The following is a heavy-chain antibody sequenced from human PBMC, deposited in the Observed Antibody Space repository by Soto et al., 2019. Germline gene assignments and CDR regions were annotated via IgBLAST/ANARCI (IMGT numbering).Heavy chain of an antibody. CDR3: ARVSYDFWSGLPNWFDP. V-gene: IGHV4-30-2*01. Sequence: PSETLSLTCAVSGGSISSGGYSWSWIRQPPGKGLEWIGYIYHSGSTYYNPSLKSRVTISVDRSKNQFSLKLSSVTAADTAVYYCARVSYDFWSGLPNWFDPWGQGTLVTVSS. CDR2: IYHSGST. J-gene: IGHJ5*02. D-gene: IGHD3-3*01. CDR1: GGSISSGGYS.